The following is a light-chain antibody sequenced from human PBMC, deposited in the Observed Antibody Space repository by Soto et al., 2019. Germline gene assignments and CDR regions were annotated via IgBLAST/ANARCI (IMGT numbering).Light chain of an antibody. CDR1: QSFGRW. Sequence: QMTQSPSSLSASVGDRITITCRASQSFGRWLAWYQQKPGKPPKLLIYDVSRLESGVPSRFSGTDSGAEFTLTISRLQPEDVATYYCPQYSSLWAFGQGTKVDIK. CDR3: PQYSSLWA. V-gene: IGKV1-5*01. CDR2: DVS. J-gene: IGKJ1*01.